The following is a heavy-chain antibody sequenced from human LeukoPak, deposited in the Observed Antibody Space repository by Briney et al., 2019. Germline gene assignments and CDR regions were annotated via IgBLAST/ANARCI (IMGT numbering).Heavy chain of an antibody. Sequence: GRSLRLSCAASGFSFSSYAMHWVRPAPGKGLERVAVISYEGSNKYYADSVKGRFTISRDNSKNTLYLQMNSLRAEDTAVYYCARVSSGWQNFDYWGQGTLVTVSS. D-gene: IGHD6-19*01. V-gene: IGHV3-30-3*01. CDR1: GFSFSSYA. CDR2: ISYEGSNK. J-gene: IGHJ4*02. CDR3: ARVSSGWQNFDY.